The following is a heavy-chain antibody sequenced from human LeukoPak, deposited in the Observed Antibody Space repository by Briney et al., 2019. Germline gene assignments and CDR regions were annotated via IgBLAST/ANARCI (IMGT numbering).Heavy chain of an antibody. CDR3: ARGITIFGVVFYGMDV. J-gene: IGHJ6*02. CDR1: GYTFTSYD. Sequence: ASVKVSCKASGYTFTSYDINWVRQATGQGLEWMGWMNPNSGNTGYAQKFQGGVTMTRNTSISTAYMELSSLRSEDTAVYYCARGITIFGVVFYGMDVWGQGTTVTVSS. D-gene: IGHD3-3*01. CDR2: MNPNSGNT. V-gene: IGHV1-8*01.